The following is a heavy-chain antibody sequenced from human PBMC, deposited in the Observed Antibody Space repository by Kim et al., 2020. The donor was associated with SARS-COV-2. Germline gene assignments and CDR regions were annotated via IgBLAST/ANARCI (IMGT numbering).Heavy chain of an antibody. V-gene: IGHV3-30*01. CDR3: ARGMVRGVFDP. D-gene: IGHD3-10*01. J-gene: IGHJ5*02. CDR2: K. Sequence: KHYADSVKGEFTIPSDNPKNTLYLQMDSLRAEDTAVYYCARGMVRGVFDPWGQGTLVTVSS.